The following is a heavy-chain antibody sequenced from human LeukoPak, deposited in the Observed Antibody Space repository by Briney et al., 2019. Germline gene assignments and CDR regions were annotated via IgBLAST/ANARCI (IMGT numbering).Heavy chain of an antibody. J-gene: IGHJ5*02. Sequence: GGSLRLSCAASGFTFSTYAMTWVRQAPGKGLESVSLISATGSTTYYAESVRGRFTISRDNSKNTLYLQMNTLRVEDTAVYYCAKDYEPLLGFQRWGDWFDPWGQGTLVTVAS. CDR3: AKDYEPLLGFQRWGDWFDP. CDR2: ISATGSTT. D-gene: IGHD3-16*01. CDR1: GFTFSTYA. V-gene: IGHV3-23*01.